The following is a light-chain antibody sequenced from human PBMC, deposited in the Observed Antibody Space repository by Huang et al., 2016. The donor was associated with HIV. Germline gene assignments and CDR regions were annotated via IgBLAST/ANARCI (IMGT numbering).Light chain of an antibody. Sequence: DIQMTQSPSSLSASVGDRVTVTCRASQGISNYLAWFQQKPGKAPKSLIYSASTLQTGGPSRCSGSGSGTDFTLTISGLQPDESATYYCHQYYSFPYTFARGPSWISN. J-gene: IGKJ2*01. CDR3: HQYYSFPYT. V-gene: IGKV1-16*01. CDR1: QGISNY. CDR2: SAS.